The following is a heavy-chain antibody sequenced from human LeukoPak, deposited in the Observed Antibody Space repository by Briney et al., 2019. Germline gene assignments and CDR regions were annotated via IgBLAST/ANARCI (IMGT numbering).Heavy chain of an antibody. CDR2: IKEDGSEK. Sequence: PGGSLRLSCAASGFTFCNHWMTWVRQAPGKGLEWVATIKEDGSEKYYVDSVKGRFTISRDNAKSSLYLQMNSLRDEDMALYYCARGSGWFLYWGQGTLVTVSS. D-gene: IGHD6-19*01. CDR3: ARGSGWFLY. J-gene: IGHJ4*02. CDR1: GFTFCNHW. V-gene: IGHV3-7*04.